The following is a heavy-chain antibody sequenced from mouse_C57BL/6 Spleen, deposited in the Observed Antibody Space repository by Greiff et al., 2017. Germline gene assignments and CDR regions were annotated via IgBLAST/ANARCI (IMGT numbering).Heavy chain of an antibody. V-gene: IGHV1-80*01. J-gene: IGHJ2*01. CDR1: GYAFSSYW. CDR2: IYPGAGDT. Sequence: VQLQQSGAELVKPGASVKISCKASGYAFSSYWMNWVKQRPGKGLEWIGQIYPGAGDTNYNGKFKGKATLTADKSSSTAYMQLSSLTSEDSAVYFCARWSTVVYFDYWGQGTTLTVSS. D-gene: IGHD1-1*01. CDR3: ARWSTVVYFDY.